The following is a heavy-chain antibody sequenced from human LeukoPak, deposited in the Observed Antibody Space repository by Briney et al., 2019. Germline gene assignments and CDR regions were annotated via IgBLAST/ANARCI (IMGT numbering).Heavy chain of an antibody. CDR1: GYTFTSYG. V-gene: IGHV1-18*01. CDR2: ISAYNGNT. D-gene: IGHD3-9*01. J-gene: IGHJ4*02. Sequence: GASVKVSCKASGYTFTSYGISWVRQAPGQGLEWMGWISAYNGNTNYAQKLQGRVTMTTDTSTSTAYMELRSLRSDDTAVYYCARDSSNYDILTWRGFDYWGQGTLVTVSS. CDR3: ARDSSNYDILTWRGFDY.